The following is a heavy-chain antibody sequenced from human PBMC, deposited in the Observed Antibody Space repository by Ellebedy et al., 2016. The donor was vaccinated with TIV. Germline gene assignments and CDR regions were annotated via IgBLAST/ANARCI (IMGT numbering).Heavy chain of an antibody. D-gene: IGHD3-22*01. CDR2: INHSGST. CDR3: ARVTYYDSSGYYTGPLFDY. J-gene: IGHJ4*02. Sequence: MPGGSLRLSCAVYGGSFSGYYWSRIRQPPGKGLEWIGEINHSGSTNYNPSLKSRVTISVDTSKNQFSLKLSSVTAADTAVYYCARVTYYDSSGYYTGPLFDYWGQGTLVTVSS. V-gene: IGHV4-34*01. CDR1: GGSFSGYY.